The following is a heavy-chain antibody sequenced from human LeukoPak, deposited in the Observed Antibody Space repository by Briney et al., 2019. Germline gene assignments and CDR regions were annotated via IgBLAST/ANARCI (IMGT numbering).Heavy chain of an antibody. J-gene: IGHJ4*02. CDR1: GFTFSSYW. Sequence: GGSLRLSCAASGFTFSSYWMHWVRQAPGKGLVWVSRINSDGSSTSYADSVKGRFTISRDNAKNTLYLQMNSLRAEDTAVYYCARGPSLYYDSGGYSFVDGGRGPWVTFSS. CDR3: ARGPSLYYDSGGYSFVD. D-gene: IGHD3-22*01. V-gene: IGHV3-74*01. CDR2: INSDGSST.